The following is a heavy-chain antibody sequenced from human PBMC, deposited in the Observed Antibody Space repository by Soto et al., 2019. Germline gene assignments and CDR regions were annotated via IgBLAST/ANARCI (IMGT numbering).Heavy chain of an antibody. J-gene: IGHJ5*02. CDR3: ARVTLKAGNWFDP. CDR2: INPNSRGT. Sequence: VQLVQSGAEVKKPGASVKVSCKASGYTFTDYFIHWVRQAPGQGFEWMGWINPNSRGTNYAQRFQGRVTMTRDTSNSTAYMELRGLRSDDSAVYYCARVTLKAGNWFDPWGQGTLVTVSS. CDR1: GYTFTDYF. V-gene: IGHV1-2*02.